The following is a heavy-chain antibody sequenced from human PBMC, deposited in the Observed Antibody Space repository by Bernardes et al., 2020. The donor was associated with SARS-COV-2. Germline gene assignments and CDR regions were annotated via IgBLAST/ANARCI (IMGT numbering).Heavy chain of an antibody. Sequence: SETLSLTCTVSGGSISTSTHYWGWILQSPGKGLEWIGTIYYTGSTYYNPSLKSRVTISVDTSKNQFSLRLTSVTAADTSVYYCVRAPPEAVAGMGLFDYWGQGTLVTVSS. CDR1: GGSISTSTHY. V-gene: IGHV4-39*01. CDR2: IYYTGST. D-gene: IGHD6-19*01. J-gene: IGHJ4*02. CDR3: VRAPPEAVAGMGLFDY.